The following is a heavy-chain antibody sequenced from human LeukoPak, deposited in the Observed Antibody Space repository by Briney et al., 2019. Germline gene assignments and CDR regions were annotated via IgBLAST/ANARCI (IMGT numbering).Heavy chain of an antibody. D-gene: IGHD3-22*01. Sequence: GGSLRLSCAASGFTFSSYSMNWVRQAPGKGLEWVSYISSSSSTIHYADSVKGRFTISRDNAKNSLYLQMNSLRDEDTAVYYCARDWGYYDSSGLDVWGQGTTVTVSS. CDR1: GFTFSSYS. J-gene: IGHJ6*02. CDR2: ISSSSSTI. CDR3: ARDWGYYDSSGLDV. V-gene: IGHV3-48*02.